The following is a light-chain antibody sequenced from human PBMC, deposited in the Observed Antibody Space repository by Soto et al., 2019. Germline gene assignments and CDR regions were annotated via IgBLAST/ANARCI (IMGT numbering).Light chain of an antibody. CDR2: DDS. J-gene: IGLJ2*01. CDR1: NIKSKS. Sequence: SYELTQPPSVSVAPGQTARITCGGNNIKSKSVHWYQQRPGQAPVLVVHDDSDRPSGIPERFSGSNSENTATLIITRVEAVDEADYYCQVWDTGNDHVVFGGGTQVTVL. CDR3: QVWDTGNDHVV. V-gene: IGLV3-21*02.